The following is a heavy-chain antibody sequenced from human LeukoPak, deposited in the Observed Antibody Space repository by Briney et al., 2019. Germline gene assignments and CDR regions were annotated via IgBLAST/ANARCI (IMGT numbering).Heavy chain of an antibody. V-gene: IGHV3-48*03. J-gene: IGHJ4*02. D-gene: IGHD3-22*01. CDR3: AYHSDYDSSGLQAGIRDY. CDR1: GFTFSSYE. CDR2: ISSSGSTI. Sequence: HPGGSLRLSCAASGFTFSSYEMNWVRQAPGKGLEWVSYISSSGSTIYYADSVKGRFTISRDNAKNSLYLQMNSLRAEDTAVYYCAYHSDYDSSGLQAGIRDYWGQGTLVTVSS.